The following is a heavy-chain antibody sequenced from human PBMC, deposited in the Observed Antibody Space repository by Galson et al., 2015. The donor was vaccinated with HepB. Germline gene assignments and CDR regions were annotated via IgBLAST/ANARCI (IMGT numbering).Heavy chain of an antibody. V-gene: IGHV3-33*08. CDR2: IWYDGSNK. CDR1: GFTFSSYA. D-gene: IGHD6-19*01. Sequence: SLRLSCAASGFTFSSYAMSWVRQAPGKGLEWVAVIWYDGSNKYYADSVKGRFTISRDNSKNTLYLQMNSLRAEDTAVYYCARGAAVAGALFDYWGQGTLVTVSS. CDR3: ARGAAVAGALFDY. J-gene: IGHJ4*02.